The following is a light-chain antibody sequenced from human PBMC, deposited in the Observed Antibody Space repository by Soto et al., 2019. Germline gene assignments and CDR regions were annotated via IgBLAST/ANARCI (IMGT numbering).Light chain of an antibody. J-gene: IGKJ1*01. CDR3: QHYNSYPWT. CDR1: QTINNW. V-gene: IGKV1-5*01. Sequence: DIQMTQSPSTLSASIGDRVTITCRASQTINNWLAWYQQKQGTAPNLLIYHASNLETGVPSRFSGSAFGTEFTLTISSLQPDDFATSYCQHYNSYPWTFGQGTKVEIK. CDR2: HAS.